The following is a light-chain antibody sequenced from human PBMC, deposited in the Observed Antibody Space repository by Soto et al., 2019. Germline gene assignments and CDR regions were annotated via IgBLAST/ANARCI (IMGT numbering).Light chain of an antibody. J-gene: IGKJ2*01. CDR1: QSVRSN. CDR2: GAS. Sequence: EIVMTQSPATLSVSPGERATLSCRASQSVRSNLAWYQQKLGQAPSLLIYGASTRATGIPARFSGSGSGTEFTLTISSLQSEDFAIFYCQQYKDWPRTFGQGTKL. V-gene: IGKV3-15*01. CDR3: QQYKDWPRT.